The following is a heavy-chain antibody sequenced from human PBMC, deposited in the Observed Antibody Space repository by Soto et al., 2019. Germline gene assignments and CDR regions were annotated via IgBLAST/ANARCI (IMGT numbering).Heavy chain of an antibody. CDR1: GFTFSSYW. V-gene: IGHV3-74*01. CDR2: INSDGSST. J-gene: IGHJ6*02. CDR3: ASGGSSAGYYYYGMDV. Sequence: GGSLRLSCAASGFTFSSYWMHWVRQAPGKGLVWVSRINSDGSSTSYADSVKGRFTISRDNAKNTLYLQMNSLRAEDTAVYYCASGGSSAGYYYYGMDVWGQGTTVTVSS. D-gene: IGHD6-6*01.